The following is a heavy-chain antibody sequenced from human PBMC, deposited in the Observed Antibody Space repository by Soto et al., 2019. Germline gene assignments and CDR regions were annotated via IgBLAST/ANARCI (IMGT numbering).Heavy chain of an antibody. CDR1: GYTFTGCY. CDR2: INPNSGGT. V-gene: IGHV1-2*04. J-gene: IGHJ6*02. CDR3: ARDSHLWAAAGPYYGMDV. Sequence: ASVKVSCKASGYTFTGCYMHWVRQAPGQGLEWMGWINPNSGGTNYAQKFQGWVTMTRDTSISTAYMELSRLRSDDTAVYYCARDSHLWAAAGPYYGMDVWGQGTTVTVSS. D-gene: IGHD6-13*01.